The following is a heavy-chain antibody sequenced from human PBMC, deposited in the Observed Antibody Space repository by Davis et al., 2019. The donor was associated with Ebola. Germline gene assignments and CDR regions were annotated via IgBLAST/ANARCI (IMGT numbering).Heavy chain of an antibody. CDR3: ARKFATTPAV. V-gene: IGHV3-48*02. CDR1: GFTFSTYS. Sequence: GESLKISCAGSGFTFSTYSMHWVRQAPGKGLEWVSWISGSGDTRYYADSVKGRFTISRDDAKNSLYLQMNSLKDEDTAVYYCARKFATTPAVWGQGTMVTVSS. J-gene: IGHJ3*01. D-gene: IGHD4-17*01. CDR2: ISGSGDTR.